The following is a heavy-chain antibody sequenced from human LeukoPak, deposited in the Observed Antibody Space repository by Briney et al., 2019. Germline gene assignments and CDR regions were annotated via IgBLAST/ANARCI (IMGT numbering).Heavy chain of an antibody. V-gene: IGHV3-73*01. Sequence: GGSLKVSCAASGFTFSGSAMHWVRQASGKGLEWVGRIRSKADSYATAYAASVKGRFTITRDDSKNTPYLKMISLKTEDTAVYYCTSGGYCSSSSCYGENWGQGNRVTVSS. J-gene: IGHJ4*02. CDR2: IRSKADSYAT. CDR3: TSGGYCSSSSCYGEN. CDR1: GFTFSGSA. D-gene: IGHD2-2*01.